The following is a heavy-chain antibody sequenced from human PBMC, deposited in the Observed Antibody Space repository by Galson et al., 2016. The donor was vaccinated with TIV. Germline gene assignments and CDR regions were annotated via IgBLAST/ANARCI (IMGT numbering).Heavy chain of an antibody. D-gene: IGHD3-10*01. J-gene: IGHJ4*02. CDR2: INSDGSAT. CDR1: GFTFSNYV. CDR3: ARSHYGPDY. V-gene: IGHV3-74*01. Sequence: SLRLSCAASGFTFSNYVMYWVRQAPGKGLVWVSRINSDGSATTYADSVKGRFTISRDNAKNTLSLQMNSLTDEDTAVYFCARSHYGPDYWGQGSLATVSS.